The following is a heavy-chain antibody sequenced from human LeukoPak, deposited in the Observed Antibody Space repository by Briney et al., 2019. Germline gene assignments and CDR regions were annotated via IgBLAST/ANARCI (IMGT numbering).Heavy chain of an antibody. CDR3: ASWTRSSWYHRFDC. J-gene: IGHJ5*01. V-gene: IGHV4-34*01. D-gene: IGHD6-13*01. CDR1: GGSFSGYY. CDR2: INHSGST. Sequence: SETPSLTSAVYGGSFSGYYWSSIRPPPGKGLEGWGEINHSGSTNYNPSLKSRVTISVDKSKNQFSLKLSSVTAADTAVYYCASWTRSSWYHRFDCWGEGTLVTVSS.